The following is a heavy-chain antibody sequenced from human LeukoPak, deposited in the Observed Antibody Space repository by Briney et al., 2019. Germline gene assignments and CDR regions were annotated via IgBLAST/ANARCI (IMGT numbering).Heavy chain of an antibody. J-gene: IGHJ3*02. D-gene: IGHD3-9*01. Sequence: SETLSLTCTVSGGSISSSSYYWGWMRQPPGKGLEWIGSIYYSGSTYYNPSLKSRVTISVDTSKNQFSLKLSSVTAADTAVYYCARHRIARYYDILIGAFDIWGRGTMVTVSS. CDR3: ARHRIARYYDILIGAFDI. CDR2: IYYSGST. V-gene: IGHV4-39*01. CDR1: GGSISSSSYY.